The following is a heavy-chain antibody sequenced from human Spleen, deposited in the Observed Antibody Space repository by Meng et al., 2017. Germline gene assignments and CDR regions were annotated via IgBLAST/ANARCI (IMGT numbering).Heavy chain of an antibody. J-gene: IGHJ4*02. CDR2: ITTDGSTT. D-gene: IGHD3-22*01. CDR1: GFNFNSYW. V-gene: IGHV3-74*01. Sequence: GESLKISCAASGFNFNSYWMHWLRQAPGKGLEWVSRITTDGSTTRYADSVKGRFTISRDNAKNTLYLQMNSLRPEDTAVYYCASSPFYYDSSGYYSLRIDSWGQGTLVTVSS. CDR3: ASSPFYYDSSGYYSLRIDS.